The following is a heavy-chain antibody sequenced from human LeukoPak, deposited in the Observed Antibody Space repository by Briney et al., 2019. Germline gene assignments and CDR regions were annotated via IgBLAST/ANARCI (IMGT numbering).Heavy chain of an antibody. J-gene: IGHJ3*01. CDR1: GFTFSDYY. V-gene: IGHV3-11*04. CDR3: ARDRAVVTAMNAFDV. Sequence: PGGSLRLSCAASGFTFSDYYMSWIRQAPGKGVEWVSYISSSGGTIYYADSVKGRFTISRDNAKNSLYLQMNSPRAEDTAVYYCARDRAVVTAMNAFDVWGQGTMVTVSS. CDR2: ISSSGGTI. D-gene: IGHD2-21*02.